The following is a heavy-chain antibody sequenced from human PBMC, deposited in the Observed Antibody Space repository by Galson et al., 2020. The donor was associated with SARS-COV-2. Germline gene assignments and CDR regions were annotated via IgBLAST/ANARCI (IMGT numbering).Heavy chain of an antibody. V-gene: IGHV2-5*01. D-gene: IGHD2-2*02. CDR2: IYWNDDK. Sequence: SGPTLVNPTQTLTLTCTFSGFSLSTSGVGVGWIRQPPGKALEWLALIYWNDDKRYSPSLKSRLTITKDTSKNQVVLTMTNMDPVDTATYYCAHSLYEARLYCSSTSCYRGGEGRGGRGYYYYYYMDVWGKGTTVTVSS. CDR1: GFSLSTSGVG. CDR3: AHSLYEARLYCSSTSCYRGGEGRGGRGYYYYYYMDV. J-gene: IGHJ6*03.